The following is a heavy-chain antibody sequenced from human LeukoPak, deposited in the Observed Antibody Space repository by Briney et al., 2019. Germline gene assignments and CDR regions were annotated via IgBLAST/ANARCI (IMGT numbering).Heavy chain of an antibody. CDR1: GFTFSSYP. D-gene: IGHD6-13*01. V-gene: IGHV3-21*01. Sequence: PGGSLRLSCAASGFTFSSYPMTWVRQAPGKGLEWVSSISSSTSYIYYADSLKGRFTISRENARNSLFLQMNSLRAEDTAVYYCARQLIATTGRGFDFWGQGTRVTVSS. J-gene: IGHJ4*02. CDR2: ISSSTSYI. CDR3: ARQLIATTGRGFDF.